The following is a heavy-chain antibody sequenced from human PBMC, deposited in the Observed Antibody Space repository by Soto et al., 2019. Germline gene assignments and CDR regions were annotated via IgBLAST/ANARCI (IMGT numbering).Heavy chain of an antibody. CDR3: ARGGRQWKQEY. CDR1: GYTFTTHD. D-gene: IGHD6-19*01. J-gene: IGHJ4*02. Sequence: ASVKVSCKASGYTFTTHDINWVRQASGQGLEWMGWMNPHSGNTGYAQKFQGRIIMTKDTSTRTAYMELSSLTSEDTAVYYCARGGRQWKQEYWRQRTLVTVSS. CDR2: MNPHSGNT. V-gene: IGHV1-8*02.